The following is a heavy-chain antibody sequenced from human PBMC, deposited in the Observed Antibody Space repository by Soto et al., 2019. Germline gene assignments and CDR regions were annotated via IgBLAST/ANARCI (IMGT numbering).Heavy chain of an antibody. V-gene: IGHV3-33*01. D-gene: IGHD3-10*01. CDR3: ARESITMVRGVDY. CDR2: IWYDGSNK. Sequence: QVQLVESGGGVVQPGRSLRLSCAASGFTFSSYGMHWVRQAPGKGLEWVAVIWYDGSNKYYADSVKGRFTISRDNSKNTLYLQMNSLRAEDTAVYYCARESITMVRGVDYWGQGTLVTGSS. CDR1: GFTFSSYG. J-gene: IGHJ4*02.